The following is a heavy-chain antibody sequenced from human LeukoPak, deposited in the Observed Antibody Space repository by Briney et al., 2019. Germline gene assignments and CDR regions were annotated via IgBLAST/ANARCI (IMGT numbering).Heavy chain of an antibody. D-gene: IGHD6-6*01. CDR3: ARIIEQLVLDS. V-gene: IGHV4-28*01. Sequence: PSDTLSLTCAVSGYSISSSNWWGWIRPPPGKGLEWIGYIYYSGSTYYNPSLKSRVTMSVDTSKNQFSLKLSSVTAVDTAVYYCARIIEQLVLDSWGQGTLVTVSS. J-gene: IGHJ4*02. CDR2: IYYSGST. CDR1: GYSISSSNW.